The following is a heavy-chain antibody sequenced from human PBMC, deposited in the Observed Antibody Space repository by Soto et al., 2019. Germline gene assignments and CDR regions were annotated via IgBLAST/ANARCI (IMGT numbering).Heavy chain of an antibody. CDR1: GGSFSGYY. CDR3: ARSGYRPLKNFDY. J-gene: IGHJ4*02. V-gene: IGHV4-34*01. D-gene: IGHD3-3*01. Sequence: QVQLQQWGAGLLKPPETLSLTCAVYGGSFSGYYWSWIRQPPGKGLEWIGEINHSGSTNYNPSLKSRLPISGDTSTHQFSLKLSSVTAADTAVYYCARSGYRPLKNFDYWGQGTLVTVSS. CDR2: INHSGST.